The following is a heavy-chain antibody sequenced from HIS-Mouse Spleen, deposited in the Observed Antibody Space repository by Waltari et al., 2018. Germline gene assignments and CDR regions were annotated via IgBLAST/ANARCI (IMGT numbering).Heavy chain of an antibody. V-gene: IGHV3-30*18. CDR3: AKASSGWLDY. D-gene: IGHD6-19*01. CDR2: ISYDGSNK. Sequence: QVQLVESGGGVVQPGRSLRLSCAASGFTFSSYGMHWVRQAPGKGGEWVAVISYDGSNKYYADSVKGRFTISRDNSKNTLYLQMNSLRAEDTAVYYCAKASSGWLDYWGQGTLVTVSS. CDR1: GFTFSSYG. J-gene: IGHJ4*02.